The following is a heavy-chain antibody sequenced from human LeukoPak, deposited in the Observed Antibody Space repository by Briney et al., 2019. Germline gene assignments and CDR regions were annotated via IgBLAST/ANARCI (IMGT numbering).Heavy chain of an antibody. CDR2: MNPNSGNT. J-gene: IGHJ4*02. V-gene: IGHV1-8*03. Sequence: ASVKVSCKASGYTLTNFYIHWVRQAPGQGLEWMGWMNPNSGNTGYAQKFQGRVTITRNTSISTAYMELSSLRSEDTAVYYCAKNQPYYDILTGYFDYWGQGTLVTVSS. D-gene: IGHD3-9*01. CDR1: GYTLTNFY. CDR3: AKNQPYYDILTGYFDY.